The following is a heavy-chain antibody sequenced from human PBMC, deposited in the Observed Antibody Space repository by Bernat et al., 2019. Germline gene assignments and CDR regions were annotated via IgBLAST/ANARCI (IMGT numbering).Heavy chain of an antibody. CDR3: ARTPFTGDRGGGAFDI. V-gene: IGHV4-39*01. J-gene: IGHJ3*02. D-gene: IGHD3-10*01. CDR2: ISYTGSP. CDR1: GGSMSSTSYY. Sequence: QLQVQESCPGLVKPSETLSLTCTVSGGSMSSTSYYWGWIRQPPGKGLDWIGSISYTGSPYYNPSLESRVIISVDTSKKQFSLDLTSVTAADTAVYYCARTPFTGDRGGGAFDIWGQGTMVTVSS.